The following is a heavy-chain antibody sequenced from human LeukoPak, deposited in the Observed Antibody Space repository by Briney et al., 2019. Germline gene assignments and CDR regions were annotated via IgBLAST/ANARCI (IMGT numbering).Heavy chain of an antibody. CDR1: GFTFSSYA. Sequence: GGSLRLSCAASGFTFSSYAMHWFRQAPGKGLEWVGFIRSKPYGGTTEYAASVRDRFTISRDDPKSIAYLQMSSLKTEDTAVYYCTRSRAYYYDSSGYYLFDYWGQGTLVTVSS. D-gene: IGHD3-22*01. CDR2: IRSKPYGGTT. V-gene: IGHV3-49*03. CDR3: TRSRAYYYDSSGYYLFDY. J-gene: IGHJ4*02.